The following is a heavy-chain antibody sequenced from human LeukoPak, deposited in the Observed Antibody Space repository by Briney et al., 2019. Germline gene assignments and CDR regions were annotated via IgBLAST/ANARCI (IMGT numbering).Heavy chain of an antibody. CDR2: IIPIFGIA. Sequence: GSSVKVSCKASGGTFSSYAISWVGQAPGQGLEWMGGIIPIFGIANYAQKFQGRVTITADKSTSTAYMELSSLRSEDTAVYYCARERKWDYYDSSGYYRGVYFDYWGQGTLVTVSS. CDR1: GGTFSSYA. D-gene: IGHD3-22*01. CDR3: ARERKWDYYDSSGYYRGVYFDY. V-gene: IGHV1-69*17. J-gene: IGHJ4*02.